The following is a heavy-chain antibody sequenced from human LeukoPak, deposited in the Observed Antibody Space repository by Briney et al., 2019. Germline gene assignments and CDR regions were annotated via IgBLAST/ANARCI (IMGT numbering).Heavy chain of an antibody. D-gene: IGHD3-3*01. CDR2: IYTSGST. V-gene: IGHV4-61*02. J-gene: IGHJ4*02. CDR3: ARDQLGEPTIFLAY. Sequence: SETLSLTCTVSGGSISSGYYYWSWIRQPAGKGLEWIGRIYTSGSTNYNPSLKSRVTISLETSKNQFSLKLNSVTAADTAVYYCARDQLGEPTIFLAYWGQGTLVTVSS. CDR1: GGSISSGYYY.